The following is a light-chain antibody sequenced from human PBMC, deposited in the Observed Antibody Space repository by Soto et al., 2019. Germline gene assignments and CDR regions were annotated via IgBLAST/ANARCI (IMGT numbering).Light chain of an antibody. V-gene: IGLV2-14*01. Sequence: LTQPASVSGSPGQSITISCTGTSSDVGGYNYVSWYQQHPGKAPKLMIYDVSNRPSGVSNRFSGSKSGNTASLTISGLQAEDEADYYCSSYTISSTPIFGGGTKVTVL. CDR2: DVS. CDR1: SSDVGGYNY. CDR3: SSYTISSTPI. J-gene: IGLJ2*01.